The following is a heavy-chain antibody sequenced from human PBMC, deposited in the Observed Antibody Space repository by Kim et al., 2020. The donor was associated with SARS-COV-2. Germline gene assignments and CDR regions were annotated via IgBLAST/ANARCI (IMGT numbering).Heavy chain of an antibody. CDR1: GFTFWDYG. CDR3: ARNFYDYGDY. Sequence: GGSLRLSCAASGFTFWDYGMHWVRQAPGKGLEWVGIIWSDGSQTYCADSVKGRFTISRDNSKNMLFLQMNDLRVEDTAVYYCARNFYDYGDYWGQGTLVTVSS. J-gene: IGHJ4*02. CDR2: IWSDGSQT. V-gene: IGHV3-33*01. D-gene: IGHD3-10*01.